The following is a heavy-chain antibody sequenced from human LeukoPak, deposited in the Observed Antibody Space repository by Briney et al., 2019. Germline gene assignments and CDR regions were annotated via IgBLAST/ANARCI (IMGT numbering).Heavy chain of an antibody. Sequence: GESLWISCKGSGYSFTSYWISWVRQMPGKGLEWMGRIDPSDSYTNYSPSFQGHVTISADKSISTAYLQWSSLKASDTAMYYCARHGVVVTATQTNWFDPWGQGTLVTVSS. J-gene: IGHJ5*02. D-gene: IGHD2-21*02. CDR3: ARHGVVVTATQTNWFDP. CDR1: GYSFTSYW. V-gene: IGHV5-10-1*01. CDR2: IDPSDSYT.